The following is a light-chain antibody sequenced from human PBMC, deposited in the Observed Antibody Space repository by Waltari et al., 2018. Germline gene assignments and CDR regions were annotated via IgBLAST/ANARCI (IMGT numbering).Light chain of an antibody. Sequence: SYVLTQPPPVSVAPGETARLTCGGNHIELKSVHWYRQRPGQAPVVVISYDNDRAAGIPERFSGSNSGNTATLTISRVEAGDEADYYCQVWDANTDPGVFGTGTEVTVL. CDR1: HIELKS. CDR3: QVWDANTDPGV. V-gene: IGLV3-21*01. J-gene: IGLJ1*01. CDR2: YDN.